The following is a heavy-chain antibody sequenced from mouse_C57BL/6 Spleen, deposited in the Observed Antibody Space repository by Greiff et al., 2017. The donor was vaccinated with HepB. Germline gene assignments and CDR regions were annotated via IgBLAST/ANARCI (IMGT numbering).Heavy chain of an antibody. CDR3: ARTQLGRGYAMDY. CDR1: GYTFTDYN. V-gene: IGHV1-22*01. CDR2: INPNNGGT. Sequence: VQLKQSGPELVKPGASVKMSCKASGYTFTDYNMHWVKQSHGKSLEWIGYINPNNGGTSYNQKFKGKATLTVNKSSSTAYMELRSLTSEDSAVYYCARTQLGRGYAMDYWGQGTSVTVSS. D-gene: IGHD4-1*02. J-gene: IGHJ4*01.